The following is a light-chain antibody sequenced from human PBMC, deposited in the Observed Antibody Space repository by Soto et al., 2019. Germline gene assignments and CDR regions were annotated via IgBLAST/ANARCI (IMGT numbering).Light chain of an antibody. V-gene: IGLV1-44*01. CDR3: AAWDDSLNGPV. Sequence: QSVLTQPPSASGTPGQRVTISCSGSSSNIGSNTVNWYHHLPGTAPKILIYNNDQRPSGVPDRFSGSKSGTSASLAISGLQSEDEADYYWAAWDDSLNGPVFGGGTKLTVL. CDR2: NND. CDR1: SSNIGSNT. J-gene: IGLJ3*02.